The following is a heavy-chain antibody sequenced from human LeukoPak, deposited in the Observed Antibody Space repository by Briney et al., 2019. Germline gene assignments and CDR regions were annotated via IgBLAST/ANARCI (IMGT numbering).Heavy chain of an antibody. CDR3: ARDRGVVGLYDP. V-gene: IGHV3-7*01. Sequence: GGSLRLSCAASGFTFGSYWMSWVRQAPGKGLEWVANIKQDGSEKYYVDSVKGRLTISRDNAKNSLYLQMNSLRVEDTAVYYCARDRGVVGLYDPWGQGTLVTVSS. CDR2: IKQDGSEK. D-gene: IGHD2-21*01. J-gene: IGHJ5*02. CDR1: GFTFGSYW.